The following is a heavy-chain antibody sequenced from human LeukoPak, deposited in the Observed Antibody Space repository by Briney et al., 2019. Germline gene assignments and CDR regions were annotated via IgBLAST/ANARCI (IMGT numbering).Heavy chain of an antibody. CDR2: ISGDGGST. J-gene: IGHJ3*02. CDR1: GFTFDDYA. CDR3: AKGAGYNNGDASDI. D-gene: IGHD5-24*01. Sequence: PGGSLRLSCAASGFTFDDYAMHWVRQAPGKGLECVSLISGDGGSTYYADSVKGRFTISRDNIKNSLYLQMNSLRTEDTALYYCAKGAGYNNGDASDIWGLGTLVTVSS. V-gene: IGHV3-43*02.